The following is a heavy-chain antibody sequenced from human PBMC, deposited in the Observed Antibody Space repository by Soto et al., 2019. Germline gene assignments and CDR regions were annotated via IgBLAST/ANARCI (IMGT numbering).Heavy chain of an antibody. J-gene: IGHJ4*02. V-gene: IGHV1-46*01. CDR3: AREMVDSSGYSSRFRLDFDY. Sequence: ASVKVSCKASGYTFTSYYMHWVRQAPGQGLEWMGIINPSGGSTSYAQKFQGRVTMTRDTSTSTVYMELSSLRSEDTAVYYCAREMVDSSGYSSRFRLDFDYWGQGTLVTVSS. CDR1: GYTFTSYY. CDR2: INPSGGST. D-gene: IGHD3-22*01.